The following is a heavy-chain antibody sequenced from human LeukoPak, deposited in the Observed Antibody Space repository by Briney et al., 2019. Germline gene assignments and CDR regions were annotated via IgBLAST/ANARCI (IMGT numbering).Heavy chain of an antibody. V-gene: IGHV3-23*01. CDR2: ISGSGDST. Sequence: GGSLRLSCAASGFSFSSFGMSWVRQAPGKGLEWVSAISGSGDSTYYADSVKGRFTISRDNSKNTLYLHMNSLRAEDTAVYYCAKNIRVQKYYFDYWGRGTLVTVSS. D-gene: IGHD3-3*02. J-gene: IGHJ4*02. CDR3: AKNIRVQKYYFDY. CDR1: GFSFSSFG.